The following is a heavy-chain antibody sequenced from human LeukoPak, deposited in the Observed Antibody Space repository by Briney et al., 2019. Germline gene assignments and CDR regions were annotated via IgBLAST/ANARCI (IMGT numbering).Heavy chain of an antibody. J-gene: IGHJ3*02. D-gene: IGHD2-15*01. Sequence: GGSLRLSCAASGFIFSSYNINWVRQAPGKGLEWVSSISGSGNYIYYADSVKGRFTISRDNAKNSLYLQMNSLRAEDTAVYYCARADSKLSRGAFDIWGQGTMVTVSS. CDR1: GFIFSSYN. CDR3: ARADSKLSRGAFDI. V-gene: IGHV3-21*01. CDR2: ISGSGNYI.